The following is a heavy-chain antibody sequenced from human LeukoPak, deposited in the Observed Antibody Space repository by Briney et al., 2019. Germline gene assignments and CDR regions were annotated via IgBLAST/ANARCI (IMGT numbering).Heavy chain of an antibody. CDR2: ISSSSSTI. Sequence: TGGSLRLSCAASGFTFSSYSMNWVRQAPGKGLEGVSYISSSSSTIYYADSVKGRFTISRDNAKNSLYLQMNSLRDEDTAVYYCARSPMGLPDPGMDVGGQGTTVTVSS. CDR1: GFTFSSYS. D-gene: IGHD3-10*01. CDR3: ARSPMGLPDPGMDV. J-gene: IGHJ6*02. V-gene: IGHV3-48*02.